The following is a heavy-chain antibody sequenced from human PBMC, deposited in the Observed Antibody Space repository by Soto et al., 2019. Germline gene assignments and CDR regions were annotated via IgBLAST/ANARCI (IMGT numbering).Heavy chain of an antibody. V-gene: IGHV4-61*01. D-gene: IGHD3-22*01. Sequence: SETLSLTCTVSGGSVSSGSYYWSWIRQPPGKGLEWIGYIYYSGSTNYNPSLKSRVTISVDTSKNQFSLKLSSVTAADTAVYYCARDMEGDSSGYYALHYWGQGTLVTVSS. CDR3: ARDMEGDSSGYYALHY. CDR1: GGSVSSGSYY. CDR2: IYYSGST. J-gene: IGHJ4*02.